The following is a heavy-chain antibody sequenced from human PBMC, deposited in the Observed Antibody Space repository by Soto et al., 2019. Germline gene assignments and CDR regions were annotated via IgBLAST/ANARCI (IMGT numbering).Heavy chain of an antibody. CDR2: INHSGST. D-gene: IGHD2-2*01. CDR3: ARGVSDIVVGPAASYLSYYGMDV. V-gene: IGHV4-34*01. J-gene: IGHJ6*02. CDR1: GGSFSGYY. Sequence: QVQLQQWGAGLLKPSETLSLTCAVYGGSFSGYYWSWIRQPPGKGLEWIGEINHSGSTNYNPSLKSRVTISVHTSKNQFSRKRSSVAAADTAVYYCARGVSDIVVGPAASYLSYYGMDVWGQGTTVTVSS.